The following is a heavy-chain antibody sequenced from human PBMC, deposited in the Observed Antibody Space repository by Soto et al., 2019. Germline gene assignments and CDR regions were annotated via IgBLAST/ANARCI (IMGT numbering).Heavy chain of an antibody. CDR1: GYSFTSYW. D-gene: IGHD3-3*01. CDR3: ARHKSAYDFWSGREGHPYYMDV. V-gene: IGHV5-51*01. Sequence: GESLKISCKGSGYSFTSYWIGWVRQMPGKGLEWMGIIYPGDSDTRYSPSFQGQVTISADKSISTAYLQWSSLKASDTAMYYCARHKSAYDFWSGREGHPYYMDVWGKGTTVTVSS. J-gene: IGHJ6*03. CDR2: IYPGDSDT.